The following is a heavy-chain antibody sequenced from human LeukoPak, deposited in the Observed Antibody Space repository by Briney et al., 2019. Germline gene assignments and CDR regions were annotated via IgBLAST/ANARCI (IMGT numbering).Heavy chain of an antibody. CDR2: INPNNGNT. Sequence: ASVKVSCKASGYTFTGYYMHWVRQAPGQGLEWMGWINPNNGNTNYAQKLQGRVTMTTDTSTSTAYMELRSLRSDDTAVYYCAGDIVVVPAALGYAFDIWGQGTMVTVSS. CDR3: AGDIVVVPAALGYAFDI. V-gene: IGHV1-18*04. D-gene: IGHD2-2*01. J-gene: IGHJ3*02. CDR1: GYTFTGYY.